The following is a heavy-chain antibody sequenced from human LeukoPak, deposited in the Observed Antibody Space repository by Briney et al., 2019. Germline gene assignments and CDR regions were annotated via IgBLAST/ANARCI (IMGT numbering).Heavy chain of an antibody. Sequence: GGSLRLSCTASGFTFSNYWMSWVRQTPEKGLEWVANIKQDGSEKVYVDSVKGRFTISRDNAQTSLYLQMTSLRADDTAVFYCAKEGAEYNLNAWGQGTLVTVSS. CDR3: AKEGAEYNLNA. CDR2: IKQDGSEK. J-gene: IGHJ5*02. V-gene: IGHV3-7*05. CDR1: GFTFSNYW. D-gene: IGHD1-1*01.